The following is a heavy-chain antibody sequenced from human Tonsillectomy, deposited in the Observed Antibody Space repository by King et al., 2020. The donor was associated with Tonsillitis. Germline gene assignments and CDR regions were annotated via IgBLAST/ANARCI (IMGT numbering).Heavy chain of an antibody. J-gene: IGHJ4*02. V-gene: IGHV4-34*01. D-gene: IGHD3-22*01. CDR1: GESLSGYY. CDR3: ARGRSDAIVVVIKYSFDY. Sequence: VQLQQWGAGLLKPSETLSLTCAVYGESLSGYYWSWIRQPPGKGLEWIGEINHSGSTNYNTSLKSRVTISVDTSKNQFSLKLNSVTAADTAVYYCARGRSDAIVVVIKYSFDYWGQGTLVTVSS. CDR2: INHSGST.